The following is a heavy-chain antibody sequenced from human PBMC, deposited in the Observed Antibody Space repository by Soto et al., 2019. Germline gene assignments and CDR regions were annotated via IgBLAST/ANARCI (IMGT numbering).Heavy chain of an antibody. CDR3: ARDLGIVVVTPNDY. CDR2: ISSSSSYI. V-gene: IGHV3-21*01. J-gene: IGHJ4*02. Sequence: EVQLVESGGGLVKPGGSLRLSCAAPGFTFSSYSMNWVRQAPGKGLEWVSSISSSSSYIYYADSVKGRFTISRDNAKNSLYLQMNSLRAEDTAVYYCARDLGIVVVTPNDYWGQGTLVTVSS. CDR1: GFTFSSYS. D-gene: IGHD3-22*01.